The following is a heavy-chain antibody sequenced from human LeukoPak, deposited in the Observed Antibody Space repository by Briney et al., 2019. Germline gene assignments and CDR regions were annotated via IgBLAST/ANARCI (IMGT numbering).Heavy chain of an antibody. D-gene: IGHD4-17*01. Sequence: GGSLRLSCAASGFALSSYAMSWVRQAPGKGLEWVSATSSSDAGTYHAESVRGRFTISRDNSKNTLYLQMNSLRAEDTAVYYCAKGATVNYFDYWGQGTLVTVSS. V-gene: IGHV3-23*01. CDR3: AKGATVNYFDY. CDR2: TSSSDAGT. CDR1: GFALSSYA. J-gene: IGHJ4*02.